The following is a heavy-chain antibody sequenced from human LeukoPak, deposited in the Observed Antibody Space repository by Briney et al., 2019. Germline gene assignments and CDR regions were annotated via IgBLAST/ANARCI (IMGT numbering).Heavy chain of an antibody. V-gene: IGHV4-30-2*01. Sequence: SETLSLTCTVSGGSITSGGYYWSWIRQAPGRGLEWIGYIYHSGDTYSNPSLKGRATVSMDRSKNQFSLKLSSVTAADTAVYYCARGGGSPYYCSSTSCYSWFDPWGQGTLVTVSS. CDR1: GGSITSGGYY. J-gene: IGHJ5*02. D-gene: IGHD2-2*01. CDR2: IYHSGDT. CDR3: ARGGGSPYYCSSTSCYSWFDP.